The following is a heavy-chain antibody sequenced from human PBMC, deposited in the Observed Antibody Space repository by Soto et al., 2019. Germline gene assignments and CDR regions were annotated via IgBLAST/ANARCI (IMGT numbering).Heavy chain of an antibody. J-gene: IGHJ6*02. V-gene: IGHV3-33*01. CDR2: IWYDGSNK. CDR1: GFTFSSYG. Sequence: QVQLVESGGGVVQPGRSLRLSCAASGFTFSSYGMHWVRQAPGKGLACVAVIWYDGSNKYYADSVKGRFTISRDNSKNTLYLQMNSLRAEDTAVYYCARDRTRRFLESSMDVWGQGTTVTVSS. CDR3: ARDRTRRFLESSMDV. D-gene: IGHD3-3*01.